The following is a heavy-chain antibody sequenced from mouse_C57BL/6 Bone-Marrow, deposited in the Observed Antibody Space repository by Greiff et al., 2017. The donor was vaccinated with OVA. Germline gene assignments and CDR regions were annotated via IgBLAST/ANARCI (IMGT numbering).Heavy chain of an antibody. J-gene: IGHJ4*01. V-gene: IGHV2-6-1*01. CDR2: IWSDGST. Sequence: VKLMESGPGLVAPSQSLSITCTVSGFSLTSYGVHWVRQPPGKGLEWLVVIWSDGSTTYNSALKSRLSISKDNSKSQVFLKMNSLQTDDTAMYYCARHGGGYYNYYAMDYWGQGTSVTVSS. D-gene: IGHD2-3*01. CDR3: ARHGGGYYNYYAMDY. CDR1: GFSLTSYG.